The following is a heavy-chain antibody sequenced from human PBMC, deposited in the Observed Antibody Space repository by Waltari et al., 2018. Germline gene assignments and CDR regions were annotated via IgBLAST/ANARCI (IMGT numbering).Heavy chain of an antibody. CDR3: ARDVEGDGVLYGSPRRFDY. CDR2: MYYVVPT. Sequence: VQLQESGPGLVRPSETLSLTCALSNFYICHGYSWGWIRQPPGKGLGWIGSMYYVVPTYYNPSLKGRVTISVDTSKNNLFLNLNSVTAADTAVYYCARDVEGDGVLYGSPRRFDYWGQGILVTVSS. CDR1: NFYICHGYS. D-gene: IGHD3-10*01. J-gene: IGHJ4*02. V-gene: IGHV4-38-2*02.